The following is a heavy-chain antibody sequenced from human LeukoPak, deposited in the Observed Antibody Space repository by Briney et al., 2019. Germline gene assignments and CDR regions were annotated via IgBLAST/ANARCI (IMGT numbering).Heavy chain of an antibody. CDR2: INHSGST. V-gene: IGHV4-34*01. Sequence: SETLSLTCAVYGGSLSGYYWSWIRQPPGKGLEWIGEINHSGSTNYNPSLKSRVTISVDTSKNQFSLKLSSVTAADTAVYYCARGLRFLVVWGQGTTVTVSS. CDR1: GGSLSGYY. CDR3: ARGLRFLVV. J-gene: IGHJ6*02. D-gene: IGHD3-3*01.